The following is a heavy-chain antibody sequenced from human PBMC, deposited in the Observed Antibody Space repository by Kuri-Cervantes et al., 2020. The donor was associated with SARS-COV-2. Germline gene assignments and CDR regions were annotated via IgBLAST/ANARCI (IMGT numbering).Heavy chain of an antibody. CDR1: GFTFSSYG. V-gene: IGHV3-30*03. D-gene: IGHD6-19*01. CDR2: ISYDGSNK. J-gene: IGHJ4*02. CDR3: ARDGESWPELGIVAGTPSFDY. Sequence: GGSLRLSCAASGFTFSSYGMHWVRQAPGKGLEWVAVISYDGSNKYYADSVKGRFTISRDNSKNTLYLQMGSLRAEDMAVYYCARDGESWPELGIVAGTPSFDYWGQGTLVTVSS.